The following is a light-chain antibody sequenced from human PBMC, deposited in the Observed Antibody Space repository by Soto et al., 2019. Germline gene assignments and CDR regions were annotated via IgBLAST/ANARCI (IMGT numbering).Light chain of an antibody. J-gene: IGLJ1*01. CDR2: EVS. Sequence: QSVLTQPASVSGSPGQSITISCTGTSSDDGSYNLVSWYQQHPGKAPKLMIYEVSKRPSGVSNRFSGSKSGNTASLTISGLQAEDEADYYCCSYAGSSTLVFGTGTKVTVL. CDR3: CSYAGSSTLV. V-gene: IGLV2-23*02. CDR1: SSDDGSYNL.